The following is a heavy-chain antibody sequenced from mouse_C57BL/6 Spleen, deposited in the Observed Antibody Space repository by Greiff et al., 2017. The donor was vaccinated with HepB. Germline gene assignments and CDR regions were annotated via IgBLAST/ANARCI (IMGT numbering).Heavy chain of an antibody. CDR2: IYPGDGDT. CDR1: GYAFSSSW. J-gene: IGHJ2*01. V-gene: IGHV1-82*01. CDR3: AVLRPGFDY. Sequence: QVQLQQSGPELVKPGASVKISCKASGYAFSSSWMNWVKQRPGKGLEWIGRIYPGDGDTNYNGKFKGKATLTADKSSSTAYMQLRSLTSEDSAVYFCAVLRPGFDYWGQGTTLTVSS. D-gene: IGHD1-2*01.